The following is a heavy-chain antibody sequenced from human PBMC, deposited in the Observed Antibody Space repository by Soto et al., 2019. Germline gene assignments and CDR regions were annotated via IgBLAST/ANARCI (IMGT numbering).Heavy chain of an antibody. CDR3: ARVQYSSSWDFDY. D-gene: IGHD6-13*01. CDR2: IFYSGST. CDR1: GGSVSSGGYS. J-gene: IGHJ4*02. V-gene: IGHV4-61*08. Sequence: SETLSLTCTVSGGSVSSGGYSWSWIRQPPGKGLEWIGYIFYSGSTHYNPSLQSRVTISIDTSKNQFSLKLTSVTAADSAVYYCARVQYSSSWDFDYWGQGTLVTVSS.